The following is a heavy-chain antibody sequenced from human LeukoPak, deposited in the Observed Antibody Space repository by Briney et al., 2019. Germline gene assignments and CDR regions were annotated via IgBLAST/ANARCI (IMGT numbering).Heavy chain of an antibody. V-gene: IGHV3-23*01. J-gene: IGHJ4*02. Sequence: GGSLRLSWAASGFIFSSYAMSWVRQAPGKGLEWVSTISGSGGSTYYADSVKGRFTISRDNSKNTVYLQRNSLRAEDTAVYYCARRGQRHYYDSSGYYSLDYWGQATLVTVPS. D-gene: IGHD3-22*01. CDR3: ARRGQRHYYDSSGYYSLDY. CDR2: ISGSGGST. CDR1: GFIFSSYA.